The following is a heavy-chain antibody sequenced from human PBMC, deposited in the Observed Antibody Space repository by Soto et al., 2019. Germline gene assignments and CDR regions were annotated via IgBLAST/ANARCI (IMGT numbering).Heavy chain of an antibody. J-gene: IGHJ4*02. CDR2: ISYDGGSK. CDR1: GFTFSTYV. V-gene: IGHV3-30-3*01. CDR3: VRDGPHITIYGYGHY. D-gene: IGHD3-3*01. Sequence: QVQLVESGGGVVQPGRSLRLSCAASGFTFSTYVMHWVRQAPGKGLEWLAVISYDGGSKNYADSVKGRFTISRDNSKNTLYLQINNLRIEDTAVYYCVRDGPHITIYGYGHYWGQGTLVTVSS.